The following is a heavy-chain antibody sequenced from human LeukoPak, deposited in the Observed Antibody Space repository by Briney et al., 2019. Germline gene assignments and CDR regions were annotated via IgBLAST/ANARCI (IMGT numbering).Heavy chain of an antibody. D-gene: IGHD3-22*01. CDR3: ARGWSSGYYYVGY. CDR2: INPNSGGT. V-gene: IGHV1-2*06. CDR1: GYTFTGYY. Sequence: ASVKVSCKASGYTFTGYYMHWVRQAPGQGLEWMGRINPNSGGTNYAQKFQGRVTMTRDTSISTAYMELSRLRSDDTAVYYCARGWSSGYYYVGYWGQGTLVTVSS. J-gene: IGHJ4*02.